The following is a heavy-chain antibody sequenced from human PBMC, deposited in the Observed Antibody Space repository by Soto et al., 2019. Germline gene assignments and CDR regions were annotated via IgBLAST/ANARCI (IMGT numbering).Heavy chain of an antibody. CDR1: GFIFSRYG. D-gene: IGHD3-10*01. V-gene: IGHV3-30*18. J-gene: IGHJ6*02. CDR2: ISYDGSNK. CDR3: AKDLGSGKPYYYYAMDV. Sequence: QGQLVESGGGVVQPGTSLRLSCEASGFIFSRYGMHWVRQAPGKGLEWVAVISYDGSNKYYAESVKGRFIISRDKSENTLYLQMNSLRAEDTAVYYCAKDLGSGKPYYYYAMDVWDQGTTVTVSS.